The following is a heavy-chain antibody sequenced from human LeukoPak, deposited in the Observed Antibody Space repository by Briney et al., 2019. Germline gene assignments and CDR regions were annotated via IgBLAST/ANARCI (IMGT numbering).Heavy chain of an antibody. Sequence: ASVKVSCKASGYTFTGYYMHWVRQAPGQGLEWMGWINPNSGGTNYAQKFQGRVTMTRDTSISTAYMELSRLRSDDTAVYYCARALSVVVPAAMGYWGQGTLVAVSS. J-gene: IGHJ4*02. CDR2: INPNSGGT. CDR1: GYTFTGYY. CDR3: ARALSVVVPAAMGY. D-gene: IGHD2-2*01. V-gene: IGHV1-2*02.